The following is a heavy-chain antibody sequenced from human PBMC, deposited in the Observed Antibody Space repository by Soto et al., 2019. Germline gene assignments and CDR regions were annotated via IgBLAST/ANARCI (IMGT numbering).Heavy chain of an antibody. CDR1: GDMFRNSA. D-gene: IGHD3-10*01. CDR3: ARARLSNGDPNIYFFYGLDV. Sequence: QVQLVQSGAEVKRPGSSVNFSCKASGDMFRNSAFTWVRQAPGQGLAWMGVIIPRFRKTDVAQKFQGRVNLTADESTSSLYMEVSSLTSEDTAVYFCARARLSNGDPNIYFFYGLDVWGQGTTITVSS. J-gene: IGHJ6*02. V-gene: IGHV1-69*01. CDR2: IIPRFRKT.